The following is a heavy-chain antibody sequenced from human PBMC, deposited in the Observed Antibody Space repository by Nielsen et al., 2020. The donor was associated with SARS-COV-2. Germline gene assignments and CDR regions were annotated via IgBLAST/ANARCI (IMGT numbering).Heavy chain of an antibody. CDR3: ARYYYDSSGYYHYYYYGMDV. CDR2: INPNSGGT. J-gene: IGHJ6*02. Sequence: ASVKVSCKASGYTFTGYYMHWVRQAPGQGLEWMGWINPNSGGTNYAQKLQGRVTMTTDTSTSTAYMELRSLRSDDTAVYYCARYYYDSSGYYHYYYYGMDVWGQGTTVTVSS. CDR1: GYTFTGYY. V-gene: IGHV1-2*02. D-gene: IGHD3-22*01.